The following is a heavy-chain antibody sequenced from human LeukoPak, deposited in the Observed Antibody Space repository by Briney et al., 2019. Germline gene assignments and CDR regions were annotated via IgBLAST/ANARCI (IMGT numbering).Heavy chain of an antibody. D-gene: IGHD5-24*01. CDR1: GFTFSDYY. J-gene: IGHJ3*02. CDR3: AGRHGYNAFDI. V-gene: IGHV3-11*01. CDR2: ISSSGSTI. Sequence: GGSLRLSCAASGFTFSDYYMSWIRQAPGKGLEWLSYISSSGSTIYYADSVKGRFTISRDNAKNSLYLQMNSLRAEDTAVYYCAGRHGYNAFDIWGQGTMVSVSS.